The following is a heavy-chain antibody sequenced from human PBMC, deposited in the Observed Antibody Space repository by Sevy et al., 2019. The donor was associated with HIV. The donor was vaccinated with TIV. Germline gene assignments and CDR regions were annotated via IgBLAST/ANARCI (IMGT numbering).Heavy chain of an antibody. J-gene: IGHJ6*03. Sequence: SEILSLTCTVSGGSISSYYWSWIRQPPGKGLEWIGDIYYSGRTNYNPSLKSRVTISVDTSKNQFSLKLSSVTAADTAVYYCARVVTVVVPAAMKVADYMDVWGKGTTVTVSS. CDR2: IYYSGRT. CDR3: ARVVTVVVPAAMKVADYMDV. CDR1: GGSISSYY. V-gene: IGHV4-59*01. D-gene: IGHD2-2*01.